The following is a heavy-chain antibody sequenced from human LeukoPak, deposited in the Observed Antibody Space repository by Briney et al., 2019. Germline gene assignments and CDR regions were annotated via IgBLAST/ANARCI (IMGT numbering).Heavy chain of an antibody. V-gene: IGHV3-30*04. CDR1: GFTLSSYA. J-gene: IGHJ4*02. CDR3: ARRGGSGSYYNGYFDY. Sequence: GGSLRLSCAASGFTLSSYAMHWVRQAPGKGLEWVAVISYDGSNKYYADSVKGRFTISRDNSKNTLYLQMNSLRAEDTAVYYCARRGGSGSYYNGYFDYWGQGTLVTVSS. D-gene: IGHD3-10*01. CDR2: ISYDGSNK.